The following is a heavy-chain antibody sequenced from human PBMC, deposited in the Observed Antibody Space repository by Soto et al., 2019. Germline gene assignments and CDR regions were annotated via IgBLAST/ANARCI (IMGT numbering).Heavy chain of an antibody. V-gene: IGHV1-69*13. Sequence: SVKVSCKASGGTFSSYAISWVLQAPVQGLEWMGGTIPIFGTANYAQKFQGRVTITADESTSTAYMELSSLRSEDTAVYYCARGGRDGYIRSAFDIWGQGTMVTVSS. CDR3: ARGGRDGYIRSAFDI. CDR2: TIPIFGTA. J-gene: IGHJ3*02. CDR1: GGTFSSYA. D-gene: IGHD5-12*01.